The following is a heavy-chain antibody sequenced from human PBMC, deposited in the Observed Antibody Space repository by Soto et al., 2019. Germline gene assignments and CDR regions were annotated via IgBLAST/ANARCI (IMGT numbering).Heavy chain of an antibody. CDR3: ARYVPGTPRYFDL. V-gene: IGHV3-48*03. Sequence: GGSLRLSCAASGFTFSSYEMNWVRQAPGKGLEWVSYISSSGSTIYYTDSGKGRFTISRDNAKNSLYLQMNRLRAEDPAVYACARYVPGTPRYFDLWGRGTLVTVSS. CDR1: GFTFSSYE. D-gene: IGHD2-15*01. CDR2: ISSSGSTI. J-gene: IGHJ2*01.